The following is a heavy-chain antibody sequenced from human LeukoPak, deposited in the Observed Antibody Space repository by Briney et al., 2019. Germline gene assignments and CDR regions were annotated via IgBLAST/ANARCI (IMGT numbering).Heavy chain of an antibody. V-gene: IGHV3-7*03. Sequence: PGGSLRLSCAVSGFTFSGFWMSWSRQAPGKGLEWVASINSDGSEGYYADVVKGRFTISRDNAKNSLYLQINSLRAEDTAVYYCAKEGVAGSYYYYYYGMDVWGQGTTVTVSS. J-gene: IGHJ6*02. CDR2: INSDGSEG. CDR1: GFTFSGFW. CDR3: AKEGVAGSYYYYYYGMDV. D-gene: IGHD6-19*01.